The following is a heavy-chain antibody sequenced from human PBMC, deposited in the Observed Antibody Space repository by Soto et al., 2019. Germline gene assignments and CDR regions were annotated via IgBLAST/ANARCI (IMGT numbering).Heavy chain of an antibody. Sequence: QVQLPESGPGLVKPSETLSLTCTVSGGSVSSGSYYWSWIRQPPGKVLEWIGYIYYSGSTNYNPSLKRPGTISVDTSTNQSALMLSSVTAADTAVYYCACGSRRLSKDLVSPDPWGQVTLVTVAS. D-gene: IGHD2-21*01. V-gene: IGHV4-61*01. CDR3: ACGSRRLSKDLVSPDP. J-gene: IGHJ5*02. CDR1: GGSVSSGSYY. CDR2: IYYSGST.